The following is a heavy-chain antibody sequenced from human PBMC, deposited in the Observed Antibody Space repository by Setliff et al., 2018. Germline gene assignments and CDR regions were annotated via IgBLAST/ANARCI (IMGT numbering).Heavy chain of an antibody. CDR3: ARAPDLAVVNGYYFFMDV. D-gene: IGHD6-19*01. Sequence: PGGSLRLSCVVSGITVSNNFWSWVLQAPGKGLQWVANIKQDGSETYYADSVQGRFTISRDKNSLYLQMHSLRAEDTAVYYCARAPDLAVVNGYYFFMDVWGKGTTVTVSS. CDR2: IKQDGSET. J-gene: IGHJ6*03. V-gene: IGHV3-7*03. CDR1: GITVSNNF.